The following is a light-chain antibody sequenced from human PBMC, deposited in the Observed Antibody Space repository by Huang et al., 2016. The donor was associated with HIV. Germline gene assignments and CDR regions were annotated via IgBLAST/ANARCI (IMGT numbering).Light chain of an antibody. CDR1: QGIGYS. Sequence: DIQMTQSPSSLSASVGDRGSITCRPSQGIGYSLAWYQQKPGKAPKLLLYAASRLESGDPSRFSGSGTGTDYTLTISSLQPEDFGTYYCQQYYSFPYTFGQGTKLEI. CDR3: QQYYSFPYT. J-gene: IGKJ2*01. V-gene: IGKV1-NL1*01. CDR2: AAS.